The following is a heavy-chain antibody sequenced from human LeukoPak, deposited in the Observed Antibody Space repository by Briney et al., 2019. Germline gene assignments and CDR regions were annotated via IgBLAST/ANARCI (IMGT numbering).Heavy chain of an antibody. V-gene: IGHV4-34*01. CDR3: TRISIHGYSDY. Sequence: SETLSLTCAVYGGSFSGYYWSWIRQPPGKGLEWIGEINHSGSTNYNPSLKSRVTISVDTSKNQFSLKLSSVTAADTAIYFCTRISIHGYSDYWGKGMLVTVSS. CDR2: INHSGST. CDR1: GGSFSGYY. J-gene: IGHJ4*02.